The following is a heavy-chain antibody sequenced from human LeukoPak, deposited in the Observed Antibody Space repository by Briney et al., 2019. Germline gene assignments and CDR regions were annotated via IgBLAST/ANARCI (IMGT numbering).Heavy chain of an antibody. CDR1: GYDVNINW. D-gene: IGHD3-22*01. CDR2: IYPSDSDI. V-gene: IGHV5-51*01. J-gene: IGHJ4*02. CDR3: ARRGDRSGYYFDY. Sequence: GESLNISCKGSGYDVNINWIAWVRQMPGKGLEFMGIIYPSDSDIRYSPPFQGQVTISADKSISTAYLLWSSLKASDTAIYYCARRGDRSGYYFDYWGQGTLVTVSS.